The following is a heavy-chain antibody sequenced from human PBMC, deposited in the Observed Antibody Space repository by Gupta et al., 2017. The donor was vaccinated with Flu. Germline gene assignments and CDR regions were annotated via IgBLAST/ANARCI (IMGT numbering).Heavy chain of an antibody. CDR1: SSY. V-gene: IGHV4-59*08. CDR3: ARQGGDEFLRGNYMDV. D-gene: IGHD2-21*02. CDR2: FEDTGTN. Sequence: SSYWSWIRQAPGKGVEWIGWFEDTGTNNDNTYLKSRFNRSVDTSKNLVFLNLTLGTAADTAMYVGARQGGDEFLRGNYMDVWGKGTAVTVSS. J-gene: IGHJ6*03.